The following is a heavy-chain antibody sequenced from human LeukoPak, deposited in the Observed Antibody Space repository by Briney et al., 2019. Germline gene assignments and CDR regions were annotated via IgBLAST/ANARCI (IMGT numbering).Heavy chain of an antibody. Sequence: GTSLRLSCVASGFTFDYSAFHWVRQAPGKGLEWVSGIGFSTGNVDYADSVRGRFTISRDNTKNSLFLQMDNLRTDGTAFYYCAKDNGNGWLGEFAFEYWGQGILVTVSS. CDR1: GFTFDYSA. V-gene: IGHV3-9*01. CDR2: IGFSTGNV. CDR3: AKDNGNGWLGEFAFEY. D-gene: IGHD3-10*01. J-gene: IGHJ4*02.